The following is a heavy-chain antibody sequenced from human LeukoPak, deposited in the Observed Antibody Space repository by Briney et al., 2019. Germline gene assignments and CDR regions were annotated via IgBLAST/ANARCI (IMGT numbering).Heavy chain of an antibody. CDR1: GYTFGSYD. CDR2: MNPNSGNT. V-gene: IGHV1-8*01. D-gene: IGHD1-26*01. J-gene: IGHJ3*02. Sequence: ASVKVSCKASGYTFGSYDINWVRQASGQGLEWMGWMNPNSGNTGSPQKFQGRVTMTRDTSINTAYMELSSLRYDDTAVYYCARGLRGVGPTRVAVDMWGQGTMVTVSS. CDR3: ARGLRGVGPTRVAVDM.